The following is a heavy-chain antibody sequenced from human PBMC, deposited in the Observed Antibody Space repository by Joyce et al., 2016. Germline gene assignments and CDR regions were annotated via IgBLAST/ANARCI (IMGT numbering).Heavy chain of an antibody. Sequence: EVELVQSGSEVKKPGESLRISCKGSGYSFANYWITWVHQLPGKGLEWMGRIEPSDSYRNYSPSFQGHVTISADRSFNTAYLQWSSLKASDTATYYCARQKAGYSYGHWYFDLWGRGTLVTVSS. CDR1: GYSFANYW. J-gene: IGHJ2*01. D-gene: IGHD5-18*01. V-gene: IGHV5-10-1*03. CDR3: ARQKAGYSYGHWYFDL. CDR2: IEPSDSYR.